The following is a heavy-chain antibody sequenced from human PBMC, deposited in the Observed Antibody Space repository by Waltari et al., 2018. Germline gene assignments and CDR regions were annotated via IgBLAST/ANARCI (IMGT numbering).Heavy chain of an antibody. D-gene: IGHD1-1*01. V-gene: IGHV4-39*02. J-gene: IGHJ3*01. Sequence: GWVRQTPGQGREWIGTMSYSGATYSSPSLKSRVTISRDTSKNQRSLKLGSVTAADTAVYYCATDICASVGTAAFDVWGQGTKVTVSS. CDR3: ATDICASVGTAAFDV. CDR2: MSYSGAT.